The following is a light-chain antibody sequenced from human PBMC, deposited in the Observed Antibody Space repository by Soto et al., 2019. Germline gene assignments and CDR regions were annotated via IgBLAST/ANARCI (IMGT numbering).Light chain of an antibody. V-gene: IGKV1-39*01. Sequence: DIQMTQSPSSLSASVGDRVTITCRASQTISNYLNWYQQKPGKAPNLLIYVASSLQSGVPSRFSGSGSGTDVTLTISSLQPEDFATYYCQQSYSTPPTFGGGNKVEIK. CDR2: VAS. J-gene: IGKJ4*01. CDR3: QQSYSTPPT. CDR1: QTISNY.